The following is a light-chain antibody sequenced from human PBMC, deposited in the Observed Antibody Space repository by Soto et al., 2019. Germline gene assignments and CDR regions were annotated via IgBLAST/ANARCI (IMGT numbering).Light chain of an antibody. Sequence: DIVWTHAPGTLSLSPGEIATLYFRASQSVSSNHLAWYQQKPGQAPRLLIYGGSSRATGIPVRFSGSGSETDFTLTISSLQSEDFAVYYCHQYNNWPKTFGQGTRLEIK. CDR2: GGS. CDR1: QSVSSN. CDR3: HQYNNWPKT. V-gene: IGKV3D-15*01. J-gene: IGKJ5*01.